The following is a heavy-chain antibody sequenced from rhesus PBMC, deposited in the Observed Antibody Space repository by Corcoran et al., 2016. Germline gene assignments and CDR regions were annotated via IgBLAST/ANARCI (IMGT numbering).Heavy chain of an antibody. CDR3: AKLISSWNNPAFDF. CDR1: GGSITTYY. CDR2: LHGSVGDT. D-gene: IGHD1-20*01. V-gene: IGHV4-160*01. J-gene: IGHJ3*01. Sequence: QVQLQESGPGLVKPSETLTLTCAVSGGSITTYYWSWIRQSPGKGLEWIGRLHGSVGDTDYSPSLMSRVTISIATSKNQLSLNRTSVTAADTAVFFCAKLISSWNNPAFDFWGQGLRVTVSS.